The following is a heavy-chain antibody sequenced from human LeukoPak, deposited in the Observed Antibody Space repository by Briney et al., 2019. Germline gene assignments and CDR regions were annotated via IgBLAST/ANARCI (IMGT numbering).Heavy chain of an antibody. V-gene: IGHV3-66*01. D-gene: IGHD5-24*01. CDR3: ARESGISPEMATSYGMDV. CDR1: GFTVSSNY. Sequence: GGSLRLSCAASGFTVSSNYMSWVRQAPGKGLEWVSVIYSGGSTYYADSVKGRFTISRDNSKNTLYLQMNSLRAEDTAVYYCARESGISPEMATSYGMDVWGQGTTVTVSS. CDR2: IYSGGST. J-gene: IGHJ6*02.